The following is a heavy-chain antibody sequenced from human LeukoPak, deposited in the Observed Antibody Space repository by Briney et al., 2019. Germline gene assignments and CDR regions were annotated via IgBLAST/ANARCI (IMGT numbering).Heavy chain of an antibody. J-gene: IGHJ4*02. D-gene: IGHD6-13*01. V-gene: IGHV3-21*01. CDR1: GFTFNSFN. CDR3: ARGDWYPPYYFDY. Sequence: PGGSLRLSCAASGFTFNSFNMNWVCQAPGRGLEWVSSISSSSSNTYYADSVKGRFAISRDNAKNSLSLQMNSLRAEDTAVYYCARGDWYPPYYFDYWGQGTLVTVSS. CDR2: ISSSSSNT.